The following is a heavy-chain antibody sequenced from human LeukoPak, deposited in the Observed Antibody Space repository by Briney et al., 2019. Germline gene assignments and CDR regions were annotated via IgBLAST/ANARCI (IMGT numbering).Heavy chain of an antibody. J-gene: IGHJ4*02. Sequence: GASVKVSCKASGCTFIRYGISWVRQAPGQGLEWMGWINTYNGNTDYAQKLQGGVTMTTDTSTSTAYMELRSLRSDDTALYYCATNYYDSSGYYSIDYWGQGTLVTVSS. CDR3: ATNYYDSSGYYSIDY. CDR1: GCTFIRYG. D-gene: IGHD3-22*01. V-gene: IGHV1-18*01. CDR2: INTYNGNT.